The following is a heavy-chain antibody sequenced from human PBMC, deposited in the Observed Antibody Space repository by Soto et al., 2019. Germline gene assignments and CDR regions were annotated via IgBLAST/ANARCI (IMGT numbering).Heavy chain of an antibody. CDR3: FRGGVTSRTFDY. CDR2: IFPDDSDT. J-gene: IGHJ4*02. V-gene: IGHV5-51*01. Sequence: XASVTMSCNASGYIMKNNWIGGVRQMPGQGLEWMGIIFPDDSDTRYSPSFQGHVTISVDKSISTAYVQWSSLKASDSAIYYCFRGGVTSRTFDYWGQGTLVAVSS. CDR1: GYIMKNNW. D-gene: IGHD3-16*01.